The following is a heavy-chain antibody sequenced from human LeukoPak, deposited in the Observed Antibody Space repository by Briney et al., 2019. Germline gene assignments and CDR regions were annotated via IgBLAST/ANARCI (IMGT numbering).Heavy chain of an antibody. V-gene: IGHV4-39*01. Sequence: MPSETLSLTCTVSGGSISSSSYYWGWIRQPPGKGLEWIGSIYYSGRTYYNPSLKSRVTISVDTSKNQFSLKLSSVTAADTAVYYCARFQRGYYYDSSGYAWGQGTLVTVSS. CDR1: GGSISSSSYY. J-gene: IGHJ5*02. D-gene: IGHD3-22*01. CDR3: ARFQRGYYYDSSGYA. CDR2: IYYSGRT.